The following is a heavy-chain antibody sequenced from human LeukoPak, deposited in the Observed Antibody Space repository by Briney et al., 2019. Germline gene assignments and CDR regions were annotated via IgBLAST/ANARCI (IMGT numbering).Heavy chain of an antibody. CDR3: ARSVSDFWSGYYIPLDYYGMDV. J-gene: IGHJ6*02. D-gene: IGHD3-3*01. Sequence: ASVKVSCKASGYTFTSYYMHWVRQAPGQGLEWMGWINPNSGGTNYAQKFQGWVTMTRDTSISTAYMELSRLRSDDTAVYYCARSVSDFWSGYYIPLDYYGMDVWGQGTTVTVSS. V-gene: IGHV1-2*04. CDR2: INPNSGGT. CDR1: GYTFTSYY.